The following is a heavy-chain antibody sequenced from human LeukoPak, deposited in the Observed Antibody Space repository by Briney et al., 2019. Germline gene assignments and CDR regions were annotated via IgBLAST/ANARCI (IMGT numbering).Heavy chain of an antibody. V-gene: IGHV3-21*01. D-gene: IGHD3-16*01. J-gene: IGHJ5*02. CDR1: GFTFSPYN. CDR3: ASHSYGYNH. Sequence: GGSLRLSCAASGFTFSPYNMNWVRQAPGKGLEWVSSISSGSSSMYYADSVKGRFTISRDNAKNSLYLQMNSLRAEDTAVYYCASHSYGYNHWGQGTLVIVSS. CDR2: ISSGSSSM.